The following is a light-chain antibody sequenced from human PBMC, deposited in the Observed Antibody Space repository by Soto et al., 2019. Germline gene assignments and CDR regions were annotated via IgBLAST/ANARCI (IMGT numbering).Light chain of an antibody. CDR1: PSVSSSY. CDR2: GAS. V-gene: IGKV3-20*01. Sequence: EVVLTQSPGTLSLSPGERAALSCRASPSVSSSYLAWYQQKPGQAPRLLIYGASNRATGIPDRFSGSGSGSDFTLTISRLEPEDFAVYYCQQYDSSHTFGQGTKLEIK. CDR3: QQYDSSHT. J-gene: IGKJ2*01.